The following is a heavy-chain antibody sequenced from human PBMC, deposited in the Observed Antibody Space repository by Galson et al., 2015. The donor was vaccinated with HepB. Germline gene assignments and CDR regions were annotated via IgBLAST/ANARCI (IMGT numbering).Heavy chain of an antibody. Sequence: SVKVSCKASGYTFTSYYMHWVRQAPGQRLEWMGWINAGNGNTKYSQKFQGRVTITRDTSASTAYMELSSLRSEDTAVYYCARDGTGVRGVRNWFDPWGQGTLVTVSS. V-gene: IGHV1-3*01. CDR1: GYTFTSYY. CDR3: ARDGTGVRGVRNWFDP. J-gene: IGHJ5*02. CDR2: INAGNGNT. D-gene: IGHD3-10*01.